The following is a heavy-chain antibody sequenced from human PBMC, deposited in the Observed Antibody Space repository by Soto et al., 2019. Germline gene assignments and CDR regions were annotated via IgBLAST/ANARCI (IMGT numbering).Heavy chain of an antibody. J-gene: IGHJ6*02. CDR2: IDPSDSYT. CDR3: ATGGRSSSYGMDV. V-gene: IGHV5-10-1*01. CDR1: GYSFTSYW. D-gene: IGHD6-6*01. Sequence: GASLKISCKGSGYSFTSYWFSWVRQMPGKGLEWMGRIDPSDSYTNYSPSFQGHVTISADKSISTAYLQWSSLKASDTAMYYCATGGRSSSYGMDVWGQGTTVTVSS.